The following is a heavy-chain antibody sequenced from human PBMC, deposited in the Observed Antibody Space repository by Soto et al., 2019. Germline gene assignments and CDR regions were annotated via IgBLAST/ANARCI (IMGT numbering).Heavy chain of an antibody. D-gene: IGHD2-15*01. CDR1: GGSISDISYC. Sequence: SETLSLTCTVSGGSISDISYCWGWIRQPPGKGLQWIGCMFYSGATYYNPSLKNRVTLSVDTSDNEFSLKLVSVTAPDTAVYYCARHKSGSDWLDPWGQGTLVTVSS. CDR3: ARHKSGSDWLDP. CDR2: MFYSGAT. J-gene: IGHJ5*02. V-gene: IGHV4-39*01.